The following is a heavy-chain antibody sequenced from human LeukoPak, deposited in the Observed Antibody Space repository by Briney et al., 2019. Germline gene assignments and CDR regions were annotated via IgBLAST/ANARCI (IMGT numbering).Heavy chain of an antibody. CDR2: IIPILGIA. CDR3: ARAYRTAMGTRYFDY. CDR1: GGTFSSYA. Sequence: SVKVSCKASGGTFSSYAISWVRQAPGQGLEWMGRIIPILGIANYAQKFQGRVTITADKSTSTAYMELSSLRSEDTAVYYCARAYRTAMGTRYFDYWGQGTLVTVSS. D-gene: IGHD5-18*01. V-gene: IGHV1-69*04. J-gene: IGHJ4*02.